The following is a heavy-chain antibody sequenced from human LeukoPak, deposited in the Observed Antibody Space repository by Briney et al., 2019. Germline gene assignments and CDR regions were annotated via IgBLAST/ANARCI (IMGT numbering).Heavy chain of an antibody. D-gene: IGHD6-13*01. Sequence: SETLSLTCAVYGGSFSGYYWSWIRQPPGKGLEWIGEINHSGSTNYNPSLKSRVTISVDTSKNQFSLKLSSVTAADTAVYYCARGRARGYSTVGWFDPGAREPWSPSPQ. CDR2: INHSGST. V-gene: IGHV4-34*01. J-gene: IGHJ5*02. CDR3: ARGRARGYSTVGWFDP. CDR1: GGSFSGYY.